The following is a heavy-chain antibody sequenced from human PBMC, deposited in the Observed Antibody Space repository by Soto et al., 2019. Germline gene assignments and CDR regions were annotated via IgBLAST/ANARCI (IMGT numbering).Heavy chain of an antibody. CDR1: GFTFDDYA. CDR3: AKDFGDARYSYGLAH. V-gene: IGHV3-9*01. Sequence: GGSLRLSCAASGFTFDDYAMHWVRQAPGKGLEWVSGISWNSDDIGYANSVKGRFTISRDNAENSLYLQMNSLRAEDTAFYYCAKDFGDARYSYGLAHWGQGTLVTVSS. CDR2: ISWNSDDI. D-gene: IGHD5-18*01. J-gene: IGHJ5*02.